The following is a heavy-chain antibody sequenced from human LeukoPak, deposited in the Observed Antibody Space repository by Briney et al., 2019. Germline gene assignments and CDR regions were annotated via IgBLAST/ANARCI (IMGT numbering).Heavy chain of an antibody. J-gene: IGHJ4*02. Sequence: GESVKISCKVFGYSFTSYWIGWVRQMPGKGLEWVGIIYPDDSDTRYSPSVQDQVTISADKSISTAYLQWSSLKASDTAMYYCARHYPGGDYFTDDCGQGTLVTVSS. V-gene: IGHV5-51*01. CDR1: GYSFTSYW. D-gene: IGHD4-17*01. CDR3: ARHYPGGDYFTDD. CDR2: IYPDDSDT.